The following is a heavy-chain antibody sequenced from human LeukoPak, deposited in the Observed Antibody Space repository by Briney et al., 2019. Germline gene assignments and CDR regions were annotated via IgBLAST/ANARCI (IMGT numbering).Heavy chain of an antibody. CDR3: ASESSTSKNYYFDY. CDR2: IWYDGSNK. D-gene: IGHD2-2*01. J-gene: IGHJ4*02. CDR1: GFTFSSYG. V-gene: IGHV3-33*01. Sequence: GGSLRLSCAASGFTFSSYGMYWVRQAPGKGLEWVAVIWYDGSNKYYADSVKGRFIISRDNSKNTLYLQMNSLRAEDTAVYYCASESSTSKNYYFDYWGQGTLVTVSS.